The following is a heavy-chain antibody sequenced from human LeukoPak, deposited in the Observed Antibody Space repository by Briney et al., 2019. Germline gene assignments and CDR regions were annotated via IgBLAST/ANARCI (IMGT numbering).Heavy chain of an antibody. J-gene: IGHJ5*02. CDR1: GFTVSTNY. D-gene: IGHD3-16*02. Sequence: GGSLRLSCAASGFTVSTNYMSWVRQAPGKGLEWVSGISWNSGNIAYADSVKGRFTISRDNAKNSLYLQMNSLRAEDTALYYCTKAANYIWGSYRYDPFDPWGQGTLVTVSS. V-gene: IGHV3-9*01. CDR3: TKAANYIWGSYRYDPFDP. CDR2: ISWNSGNI.